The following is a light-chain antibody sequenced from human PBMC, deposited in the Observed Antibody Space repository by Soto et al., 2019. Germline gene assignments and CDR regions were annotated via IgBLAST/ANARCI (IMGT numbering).Light chain of an antibody. CDR2: GVT. V-gene: IGLV2-14*01. CDR3: SSYTSTSTLIV. J-gene: IGLJ1*01. Sequence: QSVLTQPASVSGSPGQSITISCTGTSSDVGAYNYVSWYQQLPDTAPKLMIYGVTIRPSGVSNRFSGSKSGNTASLTISGLQAEDEADYYCSSYTSTSTLIVFGTGTKLTVL. CDR1: SSDVGAYNY.